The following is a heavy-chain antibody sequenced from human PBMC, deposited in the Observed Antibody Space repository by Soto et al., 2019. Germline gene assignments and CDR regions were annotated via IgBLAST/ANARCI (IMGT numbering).Heavy chain of an antibody. J-gene: IGHJ4*02. V-gene: IGHV3-11*06. CDR2: ISSSSSYT. D-gene: IGHD6-19*01. Sequence: QVQLVESGGGLVKPGGSLRLSCAASGFTFSDYYMSWIRQAPGKGLEWVSYISSSSSYTNYADSVKGRFTISRDNAKNSLYLQMNSLRAEDTAVYYCAVGERPKGQWLPLPYSGYWGQGTLVIVSS. CDR3: AVGERPKGQWLPLPYSGY. CDR1: GFTFSDYY.